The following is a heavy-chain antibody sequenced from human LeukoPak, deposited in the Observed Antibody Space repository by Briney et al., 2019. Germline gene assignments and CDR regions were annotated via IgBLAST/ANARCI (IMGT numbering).Heavy chain of an antibody. Sequence: GGSLRLSCAASGFTFSTYAMSWVRQAPGKGLEWDSAISGSGGGVYYADSVKGLFTISRDNSNNTLYLQMNSLRADDTALYYCAKGSSGWPEVGWGIDYWGQGTLVTVSS. CDR3: AKGSSGWPEVGWGIDY. CDR1: GFTFSTYA. J-gene: IGHJ4*02. D-gene: IGHD6-19*01. CDR2: ISGSGGGV. V-gene: IGHV3-23*01.